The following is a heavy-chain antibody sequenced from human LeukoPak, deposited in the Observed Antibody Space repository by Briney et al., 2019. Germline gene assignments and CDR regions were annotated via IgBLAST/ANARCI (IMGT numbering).Heavy chain of an antibody. CDR2: ISYDGSNK. V-gene: IGHV3-30*18. CDR1: GFTFSSYG. J-gene: IGHJ4*02. D-gene: IGHD3-22*01. Sequence: GGSLRLSCAASGFTFSSYGIHWVRQAPGKGLEWVAVISYDGSNKYYADSVKGRFTISRDNSKNTLYLQMNSLRAEGTAVYYCAKSGDSTGFWDFDYWGQGTLVTVSS. CDR3: AKSGDSTGFWDFDY.